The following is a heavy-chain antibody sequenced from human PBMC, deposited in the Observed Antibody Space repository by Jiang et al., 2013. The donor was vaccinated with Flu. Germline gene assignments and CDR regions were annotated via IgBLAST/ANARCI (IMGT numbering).Heavy chain of an antibody. D-gene: IGHD1-14*01. CDR2: ISGSGGIT. CDR1: GFTFSSHG. J-gene: IGHJ4*02. V-gene: IGHV3-23*01. Sequence: VQLLESGGGLVQPGGSLRLSCAASGFTFSSHGMAWVRQAPGKGLEWVSGISGSGGITEYADSVKGRFTISRDNSKNTLYLQMNSLRAEDRALYYCAKRTAGLEPWFDYWGQGTLVTVSS. CDR3: AKRTAGLEPWFDY.